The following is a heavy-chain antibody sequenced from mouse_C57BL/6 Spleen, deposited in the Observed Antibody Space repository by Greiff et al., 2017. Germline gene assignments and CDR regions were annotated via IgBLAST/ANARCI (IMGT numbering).Heavy chain of an antibody. V-gene: IGHV1-26*01. J-gene: IGHJ1*03. D-gene: IGHD1-1*01. CDR1: GYTFTDYY. CDR3: ARWGTTVVAPHYWYFDV. Sequence: VQLQQSGPELVKPGASVKISCKASGYTFTDYYMNWVKQSHGKSLEWIGDINPNNGGTSYNQKFKGKATLTVDKSSSTAYMELRSLTSEDSAVYYCARWGTTVVAPHYWYFDVWGTGTTVTVSS. CDR2: INPNNGGT.